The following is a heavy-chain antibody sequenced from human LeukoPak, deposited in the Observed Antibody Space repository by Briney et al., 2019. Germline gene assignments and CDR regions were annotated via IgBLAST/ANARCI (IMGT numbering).Heavy chain of an antibody. CDR2: ISSSGSTT. J-gene: IGHJ6*02. D-gene: IGHD2-15*01. CDR1: GFTFSDYY. CDR3: ARGYCSGGSCYRRDYYYGMDV. V-gene: IGHV3-11*01. Sequence: PGGSLRLSCAASGFTFSDYYMSWIRQAPGKGLEWVSYISSSGSTTYYADSVKGRFTISRDNAKNSLYLQMNSLRAEDTAVYYCARGYCSGGSCYRRDYYYGMDVWGQGTTVTVSS.